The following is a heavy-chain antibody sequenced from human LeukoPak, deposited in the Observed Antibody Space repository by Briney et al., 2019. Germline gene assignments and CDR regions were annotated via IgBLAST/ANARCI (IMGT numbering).Heavy chain of an antibody. Sequence: SVKVSCKASGFTFTSSPLQWVRQPRGQRLEWIGWIVVGSGNTNSAQNFQERVTITRGMSTNTAYMELSSLRSEDTAVYYCTTGSGWYSPDYWGQGTLVTVSS. D-gene: IGHD6-19*01. CDR1: GFTFTSSP. V-gene: IGHV1-58*01. J-gene: IGHJ4*02. CDR3: TTGSGWYSPDY. CDR2: IVVGSGNT.